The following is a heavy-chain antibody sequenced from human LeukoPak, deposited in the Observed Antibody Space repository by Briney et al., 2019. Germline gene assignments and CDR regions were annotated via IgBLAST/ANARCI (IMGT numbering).Heavy chain of an antibody. Sequence: GASVKVSCKASGYTFTSYAMHWVRQAPGQRLEWMGWINTGNGNTKYSQEFQGRVTMTRNTSISTAYMELSSLRSEDTAVYYCARGQSLRLRYFDWGTIKGYFDLWGRGTLVTVSS. V-gene: IGHV1-3*03. D-gene: IGHD3-9*01. CDR1: GYTFTSYA. CDR2: INTGNGNT. CDR3: ARGQSLRLRYFDWGTIKGYFDL. J-gene: IGHJ2*01.